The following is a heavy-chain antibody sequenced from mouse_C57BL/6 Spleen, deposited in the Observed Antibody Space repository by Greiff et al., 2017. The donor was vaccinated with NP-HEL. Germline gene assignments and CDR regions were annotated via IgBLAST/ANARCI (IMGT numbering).Heavy chain of an antibody. D-gene: IGHD2-5*01. CDR3: TTRYSNSPWFAY. V-gene: IGHV14-4*01. Sequence: EVQLQQSGAELVRPGASVKLSCTASGFNIKDDYMHWVKQRPEQGLEWIGWIDPENGDTEYASKFQGKATITADTSSNTAYLQLSSLTSEDTAVYYCTTRYSNSPWFAYWGQGTLVTVSA. CDR2: IDPENGDT. J-gene: IGHJ3*01. CDR1: GFNIKDDY.